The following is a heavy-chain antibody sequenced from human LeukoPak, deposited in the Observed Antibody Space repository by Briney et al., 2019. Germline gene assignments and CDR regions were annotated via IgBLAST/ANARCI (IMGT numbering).Heavy chain of an antibody. CDR3: ARGLAGLDY. V-gene: IGHV3-30-3*01. J-gene: IGHJ4*02. CDR1: GFTFSSYA. CDR2: ISYDGSNK. Sequence: GRSLRLSCAASGFTFSSYAMPWVRQAPGKGLEWVAVISYDGSNKYYADSVKGRFTISRDNSKNTLYLQMNSLRAEDTAVYYCARGLAGLDYWGQGTLVTASS.